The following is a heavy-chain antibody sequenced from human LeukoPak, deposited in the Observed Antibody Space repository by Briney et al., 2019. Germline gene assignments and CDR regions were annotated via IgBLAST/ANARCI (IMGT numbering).Heavy chain of an antibody. CDR3: ASARPAIAALDY. D-gene: IGHD6-6*01. V-gene: IGHV3-23*01. J-gene: IGHJ4*02. CDR2: ISGSGGST. CDR1: GFTFSSYA. Sequence: GRSLRLSCAASGFTFSSYAMNWVRQAPGKGLEWVSGISGSGGSTYYADSVKGRFTISRDNSKNTLYLQMNSLRAEDTAVYYCASARPAIAALDYWGQGTLVTVSS.